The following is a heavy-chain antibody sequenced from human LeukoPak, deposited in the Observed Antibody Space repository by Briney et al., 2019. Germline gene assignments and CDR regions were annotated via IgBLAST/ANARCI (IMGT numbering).Heavy chain of an antibody. D-gene: IGHD1-26*01. CDR3: ARGGGSYSWADY. Sequence: PGGALRLSCAASGSTFSDEYMSWVRQAPGKGLEWVSGFRGSDGETFYADSVKGRFTISRDNSKNTLYLQMNSPKAEDTAVYYCARGGGSYSWADYWGQGTLVTVSS. CDR1: GSTFSDEY. CDR2: FRGSDGET. J-gene: IGHJ4*02. V-gene: IGHV3-23*01.